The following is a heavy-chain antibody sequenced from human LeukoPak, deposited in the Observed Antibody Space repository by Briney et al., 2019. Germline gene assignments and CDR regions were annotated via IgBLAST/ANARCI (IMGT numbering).Heavy chain of an antibody. J-gene: IGHJ4*02. Sequence: SETLSLTCTVSVGSISSYYWSWIRQPPGKGLEWIAYIYYSGSTNYNPSLKSRVTISVDTSKNQFSLKLSSVTAADTAVYYCARGGGIAARPFSYWGQGTLVTVSS. V-gene: IGHV4-59*01. CDR2: IYYSGST. CDR1: VGSISSYY. CDR3: ARGGGIAARPFSY. D-gene: IGHD6-6*01.